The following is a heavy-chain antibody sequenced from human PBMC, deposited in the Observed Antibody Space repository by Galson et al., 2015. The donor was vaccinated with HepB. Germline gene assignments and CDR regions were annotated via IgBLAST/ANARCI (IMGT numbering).Heavy chain of an antibody. D-gene: IGHD2-2*01. CDR3: AREEGVVPAAPNAFDI. CDR2: ISPNSGGT. CDR1: GYTFTGYY. V-gene: IGHV1-2*02. Sequence: SVKVSCKASGYTFTGYYMHWVRQAPGQGLEWMGWISPNSGGTNYAQKFQGRVTMTRDTSISTAYMELSRLRSDDTAVYYCAREEGVVPAAPNAFDIWGQGTMVTVSS. J-gene: IGHJ3*02.